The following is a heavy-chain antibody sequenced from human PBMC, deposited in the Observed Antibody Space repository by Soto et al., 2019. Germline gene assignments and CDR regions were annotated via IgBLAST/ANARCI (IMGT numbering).Heavy chain of an antibody. CDR3: AAAEVQGIVVVPASY. CDR2: IVVGSGNT. Sequence: GASVKVSCKASGFTFTSSAVQWVRQARGQRLEWIGWIVVGSGNTNYAQKFQERVTITRDMSTSTAYMELSSLRSEDTAVYYCAAAEVQGIVVVPASYWGQGTLVTVSS. CDR1: GFTFTSSA. J-gene: IGHJ4*02. V-gene: IGHV1-58*01. D-gene: IGHD2-2*01.